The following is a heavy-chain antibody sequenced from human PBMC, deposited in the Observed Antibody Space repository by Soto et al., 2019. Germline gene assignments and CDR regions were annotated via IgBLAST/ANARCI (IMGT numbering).Heavy chain of an antibody. CDR1: GFTFSTYA. Sequence: PGGSLRLSCSASGFTFSTYAMHWVRQAPGKGLEYVSAISTSGGSAYYTDSVKGRFTISRDNSKNTLYLQMNSLRAEDTAVYYCARAQGPSSMVRGVINPFDYWGQGTLVTV. CDR2: ISTSGGSA. V-gene: IGHV3-64*04. D-gene: IGHD3-10*01. CDR3: ARAQGPSSMVRGVINPFDY. J-gene: IGHJ4*02.